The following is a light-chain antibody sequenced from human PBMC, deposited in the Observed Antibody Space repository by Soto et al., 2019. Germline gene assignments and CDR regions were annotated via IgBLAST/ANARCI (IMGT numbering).Light chain of an antibody. Sequence: EIVLTQSPGTPSLSPGQRATLSCMASQSVSSSYLAWYQQKPGQAPRLLIYGASSRATGIPDRFSGSGSGTDFTLTISRMAPEDFAVYYCQQYGSPLTFGGGTKVDIK. CDR2: GAS. CDR3: QQYGSPLT. CDR1: QSVSSSY. V-gene: IGKV3-20*01. J-gene: IGKJ4*01.